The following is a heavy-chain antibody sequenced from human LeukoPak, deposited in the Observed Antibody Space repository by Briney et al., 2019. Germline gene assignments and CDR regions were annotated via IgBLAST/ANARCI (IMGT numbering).Heavy chain of an antibody. V-gene: IGHV4-59*12. CDR2: IYYSGST. CDR3: ARGMLDVWGSYRNTPFDY. Sequence: SETLSLTCSVSGGSINNYYWSWIRQPPGKGLEYIGYIYYSGSTNYNPSLKSRVTISVDTSKNQFSLKLSSVTAADTAVYYCARGMLDVWGSYRNTPFDYWGQGTLVTVSS. CDR1: GGSINNYY. J-gene: IGHJ4*02. D-gene: IGHD3-16*02.